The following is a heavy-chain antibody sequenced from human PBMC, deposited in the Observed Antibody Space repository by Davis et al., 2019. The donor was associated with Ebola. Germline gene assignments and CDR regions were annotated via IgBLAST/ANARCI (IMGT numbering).Heavy chain of an antibody. CDR1: GFTFSNAW. V-gene: IGHV3-15*07. CDR2: IKRRADGGTT. CDR3: TTDGSNAWSY. D-gene: IGHD6-19*01. J-gene: IGHJ4*02. Sequence: GGSLRLSCAASGFTFSNAWMNWVRQAPGKGLEWVGRIKRRADGGTTDYAAPVKGRFTISRDDSKNTLYLQMNSLKTEDTAVYYCTTDGSNAWSYWGQGTLVTVSS.